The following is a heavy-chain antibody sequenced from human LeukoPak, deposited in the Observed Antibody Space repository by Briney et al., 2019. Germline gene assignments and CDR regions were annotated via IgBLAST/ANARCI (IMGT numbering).Heavy chain of an antibody. D-gene: IGHD3-22*01. V-gene: IGHV3-30-3*01. Sequence: PGGSLRLSCAASGFTFSTSAIHWVRQAPGRGLEWVAGISYDGSNKYYADSVRGRFTISRDHSKNTLYLQMNSLRAEDTAVYYCARDFRAPPYYYDSSGPRGYWGQGTLVTVSS. CDR1: GFTFSTSA. CDR2: ISYDGSNK. J-gene: IGHJ4*02. CDR3: ARDFRAPPYYYDSSGPRGY.